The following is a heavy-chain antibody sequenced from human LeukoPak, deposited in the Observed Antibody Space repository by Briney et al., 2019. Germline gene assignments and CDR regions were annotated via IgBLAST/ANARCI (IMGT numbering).Heavy chain of an antibody. J-gene: IGHJ3*02. CDR2: IKRKSDGGTT. CDR3: TTGVVVTAADAFDI. V-gene: IGHV3-15*01. CDR1: KFTFSNAW. D-gene: IGHD2-21*02. Sequence: PGGSLRLSCAASKFTFSNAWMHWVRQAPGKGLEWVGRIKRKSDGGTTDYTAPVKGRFTISRDDSKNTLYLQMNSPKSEDTGVYYCTTGVVVTAADAFDIWGQGTMVTVSS.